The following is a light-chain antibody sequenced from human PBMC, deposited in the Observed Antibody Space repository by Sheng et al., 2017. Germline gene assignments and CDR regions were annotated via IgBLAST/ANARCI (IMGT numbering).Light chain of an antibody. V-gene: IGLV2-8*01. CDR1: SSDVGGSNY. J-gene: IGLJ2*01. Sequence: QSALTQPPSASGSPGQSVTISCTGTSSDVGGSNYVSWYQHHPGKAPKLIIYEVNKRPSGVPDRFSGSKSDNTASLTVSGLQAEDEANYYCATYDASLRAYFFGGGTKLTVL. CDR3: ATYDASLRAYF. CDR2: EVN.